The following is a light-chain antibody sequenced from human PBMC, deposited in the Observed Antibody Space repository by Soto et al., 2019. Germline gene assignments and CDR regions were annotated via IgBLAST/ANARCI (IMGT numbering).Light chain of an antibody. V-gene: IGKV1-5*03. CDR2: KAS. J-gene: IGKJ3*01. Sequence: DIQMTQSPSTLSASVGDRVTITCRASQSIKNWLAWYQQKPGEAPKLLIYKASTLESGVSSRFSGSGSGTEFTLTISCLQPDDVATYYCQQYNSYSQFTFGPGTKVDIK. CDR1: QSIKNW. CDR3: QQYNSYSQFT.